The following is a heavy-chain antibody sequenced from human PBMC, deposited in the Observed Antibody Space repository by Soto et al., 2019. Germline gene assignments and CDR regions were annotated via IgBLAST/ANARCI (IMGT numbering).Heavy chain of an antibody. Sequence: EVHLLESGGGLVQPGGSLRLSCAASGFTFRTYAMNWVRQAPGKGLEWVSGISGTGGGTYYAGSVKGRFTISRDNSKNTLYLQMNSLRAEDTAVYYCAKDRTVYYDFWSGPPSLDVWGQGTTVTVSS. CDR1: GFTFRTYA. CDR3: AKDRTVYYDFWSGPPSLDV. CDR2: ISGTGGGT. J-gene: IGHJ6*02. V-gene: IGHV3-23*01. D-gene: IGHD3-3*01.